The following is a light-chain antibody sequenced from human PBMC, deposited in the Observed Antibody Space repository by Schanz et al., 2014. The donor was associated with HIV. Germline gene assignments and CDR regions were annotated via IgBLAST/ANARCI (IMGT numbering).Light chain of an antibody. V-gene: IGLV2-8*01. CDR3: SSYAATSNVL. CDR1: SSDVGDYNY. Sequence: QSALTQPPSASGSPGQSVTISCTGTSSDVGDYNYVSWYQQHPGKAPKLMIYEVSERPSGVPDRFSGSKSGNTASLTVSGLQADDEADYYCSSYAATSNVLFGGGTKLTVL. CDR2: EVS. J-gene: IGLJ3*02.